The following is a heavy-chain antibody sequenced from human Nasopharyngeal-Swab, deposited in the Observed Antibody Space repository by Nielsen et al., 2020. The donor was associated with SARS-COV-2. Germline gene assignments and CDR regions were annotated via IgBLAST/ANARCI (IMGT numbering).Heavy chain of an antibody. D-gene: IGHD6-6*01. CDR1: GGSFSGYY. V-gene: IGHV4-34*01. J-gene: IGHJ6*02. Sequence: SDTLSLTCGVYGGSFSGYYWNWIRQPPGKGLEWIGEINHRGSTYYSPFLKSRVTTSVDSSNNQFSLRLSSVTAADTAVYYCARGSYSASSDGEKYYYHGMDVWGQGTTVTVSS. CDR3: ARGSYSASSDGEKYYYHGMDV. CDR2: INHRGST.